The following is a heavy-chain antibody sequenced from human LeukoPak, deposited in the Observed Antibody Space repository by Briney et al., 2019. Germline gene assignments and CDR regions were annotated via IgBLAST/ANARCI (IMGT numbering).Heavy chain of an antibody. CDR2: IYYSGST. J-gene: IGHJ4*02. V-gene: IGHV4-59*12. CDR1: GGSISSYY. CDR3: ALYCGGDCYSGYFDY. D-gene: IGHD2-21*02. Sequence: SETLSLTCTVSGGSISSYYWSWIRQPPGKGLEWIGYIYYSGSTNYNPSLKSRVTISVDTSKNQFSLKLSSVTAADTAVYYCALYCGGDCYSGYFDYWGQGTLVTVSS.